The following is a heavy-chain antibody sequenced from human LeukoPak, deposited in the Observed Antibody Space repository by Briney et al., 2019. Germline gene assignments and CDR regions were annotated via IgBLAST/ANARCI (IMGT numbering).Heavy chain of an antibody. D-gene: IGHD4-11*01. V-gene: IGHV3-23*01. Sequence: GGSLGLSCAASGFTFSSFAMSWVRKAPKKGLERASPVSVSGDISYLAESLMSLFTISRDNSKNTLYLQMNGLRAEDTALYYCAKRSRTVTTIDSWGRGTLVTVSS. CDR3: AKRSRTVTTIDS. J-gene: IGHJ4*02. CDR1: GFTFSSFA. CDR2: VSVSGDIS.